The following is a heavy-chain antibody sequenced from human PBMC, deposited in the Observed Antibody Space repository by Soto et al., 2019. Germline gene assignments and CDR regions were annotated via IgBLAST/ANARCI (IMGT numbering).Heavy chain of an antibody. V-gene: IGHV4-59*01. CDR2: IYYSGST. D-gene: IGHD3-9*01. CDR1: GGSFSGYY. Sequence: PSETLSLTCAVYGGSFSGYYWSWIRQPPGKGLEWIGYIYYSGSTNYNPSLKSRVTISVDTSKNQFSLKLSSVTAADTAVYYCARSYYDILTGFTWGQGTLVTVSS. CDR3: ARSYYDILTGFT. J-gene: IGHJ5*02.